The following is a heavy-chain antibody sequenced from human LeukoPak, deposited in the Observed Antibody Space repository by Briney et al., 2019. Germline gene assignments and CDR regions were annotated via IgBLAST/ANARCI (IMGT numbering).Heavy chain of an antibody. CDR1: GYTFTSYD. J-gene: IGHJ5*02. V-gene: IGHV1-8*01. CDR3: ARWYRSYYEFSRVRANNWFDP. Sequence: ASVKVSCKASGYTFTSYDINWVRQATGQRLGWMGWMNPNSGNTGYAQKFQGRVTMTRNTSISTAYMELSSLRSEDTAVYYCARWYRSYYEFSRVRANNWFDPWGQGTLVTVSS. D-gene: IGHD3-3*01. CDR2: MNPNSGNT.